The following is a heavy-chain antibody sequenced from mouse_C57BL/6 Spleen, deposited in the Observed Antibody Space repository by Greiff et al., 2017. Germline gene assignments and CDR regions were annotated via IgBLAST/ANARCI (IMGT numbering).Heavy chain of an antibody. J-gene: IGHJ1*03. CDR1: GYTFTSYW. D-gene: IGHD2-14*01. Sequence: QQSCKASGYTFTSYWMHWVKQRPIQGLEWIGNIDPSDSETHYNQKFKDKATLTVDKSSSTAYMQLSSLTSEDSAVYYCARGGTLWYFDVWGTGTTVTVSS. V-gene: IGHV1-52*01. CDR3: ARGGTLWYFDV. CDR2: IDPSDSET.